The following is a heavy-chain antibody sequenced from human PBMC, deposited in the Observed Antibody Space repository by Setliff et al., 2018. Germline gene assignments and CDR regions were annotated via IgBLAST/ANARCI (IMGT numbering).Heavy chain of an antibody. CDR3: LVTAAPDNWFDP. V-gene: IGHV3-48*01. J-gene: IGHJ5*02. CDR1: GFTFSSYS. D-gene: IGHD4-4*01. CDR2: ISSSSSTI. Sequence: PGGSLRLSCAASGFTFSSYSMNWVRQAPGKGLEWASYISSSSSTIYYADSVEGRFTISRDNAKNSLYLQMNSLRAEDTAVYYCLVTAAPDNWFDPWGQGTLVTVS.